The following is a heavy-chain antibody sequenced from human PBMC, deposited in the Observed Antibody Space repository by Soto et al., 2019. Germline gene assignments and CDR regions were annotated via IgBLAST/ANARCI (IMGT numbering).Heavy chain of an antibody. D-gene: IGHD6-13*01. CDR3: ARDPVSDSSSWFFDY. Sequence: QVQLVESGGGVVQPGRSLRLSCAASGFTFSSYGMHWVRQAPGKGLEWVAVIWYDGSNKYYADYVKGRFTISRDNSKNTLYLQMNGLIAEDTAVYYCARDPVSDSSSWFFDYWVQGTLVTVSS. J-gene: IGHJ4*02. V-gene: IGHV3-33*01. CDR1: GFTFSSYG. CDR2: IWYDGSNK.